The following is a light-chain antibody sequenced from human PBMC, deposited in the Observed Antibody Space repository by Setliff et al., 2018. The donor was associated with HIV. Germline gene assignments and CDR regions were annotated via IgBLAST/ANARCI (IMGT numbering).Light chain of an antibody. CDR2: DDS. CDR1: NLGSKS. Sequence: SYELTQPPSVSVAPGKTARITCGGNNLGSKSVHWYQQKAGQAPVLVVYDDSDRPSGIPERFSGSISGNTATLTITRVEAGDEADYYCQVWDSNTDHVVFGGGTKVNVL. CDR3: QVWDSNTDHVV. J-gene: IGLJ2*01. V-gene: IGLV3-21*03.